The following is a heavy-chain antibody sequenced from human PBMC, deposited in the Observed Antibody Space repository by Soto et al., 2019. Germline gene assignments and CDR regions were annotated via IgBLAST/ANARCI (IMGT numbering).Heavy chain of an antibody. CDR3: AQVRNGDFDY. CDR2: IYYSGST. Sequence: QVQLQESGPELVKPSQTLSLTCTVSGGSISSGDYYWSWIRQPPGKGLEWIGYIYYSGSTYYNPSLKXXVXIXXDTSKNQFSLKLSSVTAADTAVYYCAQVRNGDFDYWGQGTLVTVSS. CDR1: GGSISSGDYY. J-gene: IGHJ4*02. D-gene: IGHD2-8*01. V-gene: IGHV4-30-4*01.